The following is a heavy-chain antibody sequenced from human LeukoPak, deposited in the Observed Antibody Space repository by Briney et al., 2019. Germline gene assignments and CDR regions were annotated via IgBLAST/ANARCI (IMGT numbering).Heavy chain of an antibody. Sequence: GASVKVSCKASGSTFSSYAISWVRQAPGQGLEWMGGIIPIFGTANYAQKFQGRVTITADESTSTAYMELSSLRSEDTAVYYCARESPGVTWFDPWGQGTLVTVSS. CDR1: GSTFSSYA. V-gene: IGHV1-69*01. CDR2: IIPIFGTA. CDR3: ARESPGVTWFDP. D-gene: IGHD2-21*02. J-gene: IGHJ5*02.